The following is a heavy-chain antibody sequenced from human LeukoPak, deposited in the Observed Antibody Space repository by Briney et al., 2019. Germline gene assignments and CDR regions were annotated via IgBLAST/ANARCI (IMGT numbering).Heavy chain of an antibody. Sequence: GGSLRLSCPASGFTFNNYAMSWVRQAPGKGLEWVSVIYSGGSTYYADSVKGRFTISRDNSKNTLYLQMNSLRAEDTAVYYCARSGSGWMNDFDYWGQGTLVTVSS. D-gene: IGHD6-19*01. J-gene: IGHJ4*02. CDR2: IYSGGST. V-gene: IGHV3-53*01. CDR3: ARSGSGWMNDFDY. CDR1: GFTFNNYA.